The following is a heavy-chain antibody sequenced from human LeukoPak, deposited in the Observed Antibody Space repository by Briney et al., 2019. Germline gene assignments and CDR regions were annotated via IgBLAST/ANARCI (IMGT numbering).Heavy chain of an antibody. CDR1: GGTFSSYA. CDR2: VIPILGIA. CDR3: ASGVAATHTSYYYYGMDV. D-gene: IGHD2-15*01. Sequence: HWASVKVSCKASGGTFSSYAISWVRQAPGQGLEWMGRVIPILGIANYAQKFQGRVTITADKSTSTAYMELSSLRSEDTAVYYCASGVAATHTSYYYYGMDVWGQGTTVTVSS. J-gene: IGHJ6*02. V-gene: IGHV1-69*04.